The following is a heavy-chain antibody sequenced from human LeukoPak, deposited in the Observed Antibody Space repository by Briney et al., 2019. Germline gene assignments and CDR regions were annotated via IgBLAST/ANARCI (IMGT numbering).Heavy chain of an antibody. J-gene: IGHJ4*02. CDR1: GYTFTGYY. CDR2: INPNRGGT. Sequence: ASVKVSCKASGYTFTGYYMHWVRQAPGQGLEWMGWINPNRGGTNYAQKFQGRVTMTRDTSISTAYMELSRLRSDDTAVYYCARDKGGDTAPFDYWGQGTLVTVSS. CDR3: ARDKGGDTAPFDY. V-gene: IGHV1-2*02. D-gene: IGHD5-18*01.